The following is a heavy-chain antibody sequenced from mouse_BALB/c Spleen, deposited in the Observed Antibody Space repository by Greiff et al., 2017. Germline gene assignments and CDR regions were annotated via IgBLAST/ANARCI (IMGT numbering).Heavy chain of an antibody. CDR1: GFTFSSYA. CDR3: ARQGANDYDAMDY. J-gene: IGHJ4*01. V-gene: IGHV5-9-3*01. Sequence: EVQRVESGGGLVKPGGSLKLSCAAYGFTFSSYAMSWVRQTPEKRLEWVATISSGGSYTYYPDSVKGRFTISRDNAKNTLYLQMSSLRSEDTAMYYCARQGANDYDAMDYWGQGTSVTVSS. CDR2: ISSGGSYT.